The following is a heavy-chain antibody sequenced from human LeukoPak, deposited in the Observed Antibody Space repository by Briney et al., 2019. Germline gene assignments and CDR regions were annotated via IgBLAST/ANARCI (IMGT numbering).Heavy chain of an antibody. D-gene: IGHD3-16*01. V-gene: IGHV3-23*01. CDR2: ISGSGGST. Sequence: PGGSLKLSCAASGLTFSSYAMSWVRQAPGKGLEWVSAISGSGGSTYYADSVKGRFTISRDNSKNTLYLQMNSLRAEDTAVYYCAKSGAVRFDYWGQGTPVTVSS. CDR1: GLTFSSYA. CDR3: AKSGAVRFDY. J-gene: IGHJ4*02.